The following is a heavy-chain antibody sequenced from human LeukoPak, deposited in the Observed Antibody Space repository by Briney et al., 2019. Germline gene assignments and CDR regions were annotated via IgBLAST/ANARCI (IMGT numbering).Heavy chain of an antibody. J-gene: IGHJ4*02. D-gene: IGHD6-13*01. CDR3: ARDSGGWQLVRRYFDY. CDR1: GYTLTSYA. CDR2: INAGNGNT. Sequence: ASVKVSCKASGYTLTSYAMHWVRQAPGQRLEWMGWINAGNGNTKYSQKFQGRVTITRDTSASTAYMELSSLRSEDTAVYYCARDSGGWQLVRRYFDYWGQGTLVTVSS. V-gene: IGHV1-3*01.